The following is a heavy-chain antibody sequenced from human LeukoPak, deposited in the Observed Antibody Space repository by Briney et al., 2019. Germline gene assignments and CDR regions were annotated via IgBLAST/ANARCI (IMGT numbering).Heavy chain of an antibody. V-gene: IGHV1-8*01. CDR1: GYTFTSYD. CDR2: MNPNSGNT. J-gene: IGHJ4*02. D-gene: IGHD3-3*01. Sequence: GASVKVSCKASGYTFTSYDINWVRQATGQGLEWMGWMNPNSGNTGYAQKFQGRVTMTRNTSISTAYMELSSLRSEDTAVYYCARGYTTKQRYDFWSGYYTGRIGDLDYWGQGTLVTVSS. CDR3: ARGYTTKQRYDFWSGYYTGRIGDLDY.